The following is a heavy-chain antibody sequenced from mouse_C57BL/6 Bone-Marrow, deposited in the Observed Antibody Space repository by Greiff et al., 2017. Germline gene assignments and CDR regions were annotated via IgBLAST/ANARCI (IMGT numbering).Heavy chain of an antibody. D-gene: IGHD2-4*01. V-gene: IGHV14-4*01. J-gene: IGHJ3*01. CDR2: IDPENGDT. Sequence: EVQLQQSGAELVRPGASVKLSCTASGFNIKDDYMHWVKQRPEQGLEWIGWIDPENGDTEYASKFQGKATITADTSSNTAYLQHSSLTSEDTAVYYCTTGDYDGGLAYWGQGTLVTVSA. CDR3: TTGDYDGGLAY. CDR1: GFNIKDDY.